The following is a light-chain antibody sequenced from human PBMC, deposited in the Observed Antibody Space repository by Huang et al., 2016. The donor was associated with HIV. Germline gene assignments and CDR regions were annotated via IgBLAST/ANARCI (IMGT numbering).Light chain of an antibody. V-gene: IGKV3-20*01. CDR2: GAS. Sequence: IVLTQSPGTLSLSPGERATVSCRANESVSSNYLAWYQQRPGQAPRLFIYGASSRATGIPDRFSGSGSGTDFTLTITKVEPEDSAVYYCQQYGSSPLTFGQGTKVEFK. J-gene: IGKJ1*01. CDR1: ESVSSNY. CDR3: QQYGSSPLT.